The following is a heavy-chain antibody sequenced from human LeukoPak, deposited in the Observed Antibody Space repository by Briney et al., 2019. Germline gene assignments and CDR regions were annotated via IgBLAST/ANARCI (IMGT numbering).Heavy chain of an antibody. CDR1: GGSISGYY. J-gene: IGHJ4*02. V-gene: IGHV4-4*09. Sequence: SETLSLTCTVSGGSISGYYWSWIRQPPGKGLEWIGYIYTSGNTNYNPSLKSRVTMSVDTSKNQFSLKLSSVTAADTAVYYCARLDISGHLEYWGQGTLLAVFS. CDR2: IYTSGNT. D-gene: IGHD3-22*01. CDR3: ARLDISGHLEY.